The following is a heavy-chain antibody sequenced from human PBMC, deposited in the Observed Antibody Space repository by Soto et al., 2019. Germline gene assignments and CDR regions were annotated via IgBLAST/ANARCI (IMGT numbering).Heavy chain of an antibody. J-gene: IGHJ4*02. CDR1: GFTFSSYS. Sequence: EVQLVESGGGLVQPGGSLRLSCAASGFTFSSYSMNWVRQAPXXXLELVSYISSSSSTIYYADSVKGRFTISRDNAKNSLYLQXXXLRAEDTAVYYCARDYSSYGPFDYWGQGTLVTVSS. V-gene: IGHV3-48*01. D-gene: IGHD5-18*01. CDR3: ARDYSSYGPFDY. CDR2: ISSSSSTI.